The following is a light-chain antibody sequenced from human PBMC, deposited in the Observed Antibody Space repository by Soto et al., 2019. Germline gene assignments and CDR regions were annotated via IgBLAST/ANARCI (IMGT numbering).Light chain of an antibody. Sequence: IQMPQSRSTLSASVGDRVQITCRASHNIESWMAWHQPKPGKAPSLLIFDASTLHSGAPSRFSGSGSGSDFTLTISSLQPEDFATYHCQQSYSTPITFGQGTRLEIK. CDR2: DAS. J-gene: IGKJ5*01. CDR3: QQSYSTPIT. CDR1: HNIESW. V-gene: IGKV1-39*01.